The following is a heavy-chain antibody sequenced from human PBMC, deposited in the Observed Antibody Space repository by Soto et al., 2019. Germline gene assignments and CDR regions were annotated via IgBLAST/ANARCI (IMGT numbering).Heavy chain of an antibody. V-gene: IGHV3-53*01. CDR1: GFTVSSNY. CDR3: ADRLGGTGTTTKPHYYGLDV. CDR2: IYSDGST. D-gene: IGHD1-7*01. Sequence: EVQLVESGGGLIQPGGSLRLSCAASGFTVSSNYMTWVRQAPGKGLEWVSVIYSDGSTYYADSVKGRFTISRDNSKNTLYLQMNSLGAEDTAVYYCADRLGGTGTTTKPHYYGLDVWGQGTTVTVSS. J-gene: IGHJ6*02.